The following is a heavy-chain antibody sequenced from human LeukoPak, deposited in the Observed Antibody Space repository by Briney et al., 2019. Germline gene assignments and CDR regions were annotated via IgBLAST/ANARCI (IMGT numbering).Heavy chain of an antibody. CDR2: INHSGST. J-gene: IGHJ6*02. CDR3: ARDRNRKVPAAKRLYYYYYGMDV. CDR1: GGSFSGYY. Sequence: SETLSLTCAVYGGSFSGYYWSWIRQPPGKGLEWIGEINHSGSTNYNLSLKSRVTISVDTSKNQFSLKLSSVTAADTAVYYCARDRNRKVPAAKRLYYYYYGMDVWGQGTTVTVSS. V-gene: IGHV4-34*01. D-gene: IGHD2-2*01.